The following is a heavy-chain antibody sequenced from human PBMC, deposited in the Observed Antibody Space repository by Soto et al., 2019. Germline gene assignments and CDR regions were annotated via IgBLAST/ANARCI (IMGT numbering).Heavy chain of an antibody. CDR2: IYYSGST. CDR1: GDSISSYY. J-gene: IGHJ2*01. CDR3: ARHVAMYYDILTGYQNWYFDL. Sequence: SETLSLTCTVSGDSISSYYWSWIRKPPGKGLEWIGYIYYSGSTNYNPSLKSRVTISVDTSKNQFSLKLSSVTAADTAVYYCARHVAMYYDILTGYQNWYFDLWGRGTLVTVS. V-gene: IGHV4-59*08. D-gene: IGHD3-9*01.